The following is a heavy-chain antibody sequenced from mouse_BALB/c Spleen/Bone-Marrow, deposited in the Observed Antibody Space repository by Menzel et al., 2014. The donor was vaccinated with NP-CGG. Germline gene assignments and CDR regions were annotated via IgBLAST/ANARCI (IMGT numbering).Heavy chain of an antibody. J-gene: IGHJ4*01. CDR3: ARSDGYYYAMDY. V-gene: IGHV1-9*01. Sequence: QVQLKQSGAELMKPGASVKISCKATGYTFSSYWIEWVKQRPGHGLEWIGEILPGSGSTNYNEKFKGKATFTADTSSNTAYMQLSSLTSEDSAVYYCARSDGYYYAMDYWGQGTSVIVSS. CDR2: ILPGSGST. D-gene: IGHD2-3*01. CDR1: GYTFSSYW.